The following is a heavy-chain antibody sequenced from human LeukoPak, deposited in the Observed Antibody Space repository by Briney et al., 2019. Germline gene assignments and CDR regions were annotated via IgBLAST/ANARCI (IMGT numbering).Heavy chain of an antibody. CDR3: AKDRDIVVLSAASIAAAMVD. Sequence: GGSLRLSCAASGFTFSSYGMHWVRQAPGKGLEWVAVISYDGSNKYYADSVKGRFTISRDNPKNTLYLQMNSLRAEDTAVYYCAKDRDIVVLSAASIAAAMVDWGQGTLVTVSS. D-gene: IGHD2-2*01. V-gene: IGHV3-30*18. CDR2: ISYDGSNK. CDR1: GFTFSSYG. J-gene: IGHJ4*02.